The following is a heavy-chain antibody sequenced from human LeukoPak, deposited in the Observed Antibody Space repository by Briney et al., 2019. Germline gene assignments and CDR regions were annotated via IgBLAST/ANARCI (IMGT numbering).Heavy chain of an antibody. Sequence: ASVKVSCKASGGTFSSYAISWVRQAPGQGLEWMGRIIPILGIANYAQKFQGRVTITADKSTSTAYMELSSLRSEDTAVYYCAREIPDILTGYYRPYYFDYWGQGTLVTVSS. CDR3: AREIPDILTGYYRPYYFDY. V-gene: IGHV1-69*04. CDR1: GGTFSSYA. J-gene: IGHJ4*02. CDR2: IIPILGIA. D-gene: IGHD3-9*01.